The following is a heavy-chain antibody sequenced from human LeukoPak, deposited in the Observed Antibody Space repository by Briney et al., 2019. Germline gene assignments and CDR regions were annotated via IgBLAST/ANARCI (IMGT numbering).Heavy chain of an antibody. J-gene: IGHJ6*03. V-gene: IGHV1-18*01. D-gene: IGHD2-2*02. CDR1: GYTFTSYG. CDR2: ISAYNGNT. CDR3: VTAYCSSTSCYTDYYYYYYMDV. Sequence: GASVKVSCKASGYTFTSYGISWVRQAPGQGLEWMGWISAYNGNTNYAQKLQGRVTMTTDTSTSTAYMELRSLRSEDTAVYYCVTAYCSSTSCYTDYYYYYYMDVWGKGTTVTVSS.